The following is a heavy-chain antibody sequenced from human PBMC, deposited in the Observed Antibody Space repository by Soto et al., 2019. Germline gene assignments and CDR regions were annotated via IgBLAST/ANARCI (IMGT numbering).Heavy chain of an antibody. J-gene: IGHJ4*01. CDR1: GFTLGSYW. CDR2: IKTDASEK. V-gene: IGHV3-7*01. Sequence: EEQLVASGGGLVQPGGSLRLSCESSGFTLGSYWMSWVRQAPGKGLEWLATIKTDASEKKYVDSVKGRFTMSRDNTKNSLYLQIDSLRAEDTAVYYCARDSGYCSGSSVIHYLEYWGHGTLVTVSS. CDR3: ARDSGYCSGSSVIHYLEY. D-gene: IGHD3-10*01.